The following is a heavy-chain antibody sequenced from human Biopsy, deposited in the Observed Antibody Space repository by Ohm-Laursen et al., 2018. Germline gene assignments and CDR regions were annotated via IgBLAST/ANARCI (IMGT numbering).Heavy chain of an antibody. Sequence: SQTLSLTCTVSGGSLSSYSWSWIRQPAGKGLEWIGQIYTSGITNYNPSLKSRVTMSVDTSKNNFPLRGSSVTAADTAVYYCARDRDRRGWFDPWGQGTLVTVSS. D-gene: IGHD1-14*01. CDR1: GGSLSSYS. V-gene: IGHV4-4*07. CDR2: IYTSGIT. J-gene: IGHJ5*02. CDR3: ARDRDRRGWFDP.